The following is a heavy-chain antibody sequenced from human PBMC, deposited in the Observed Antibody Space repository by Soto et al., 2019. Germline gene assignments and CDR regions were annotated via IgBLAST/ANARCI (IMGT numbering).Heavy chain of an antibody. J-gene: IGHJ4*02. D-gene: IGHD5-12*01. CDR1: GFTFSSYG. V-gene: IGHV3-30*18. CDR2: ISYDGSNK. CDR3: AKFRGVATGPFDY. Sequence: QVQLVEFGGGVVQPGRSLRLSCAASGFTFSSYGMHWVRQAPGKGLEWVAVISYDGSNKYYADSVKGRFTISRDNSKNTLNLQMNSLRAEDTAVYYCAKFRGVATGPFDYWGQGTLVTVSS.